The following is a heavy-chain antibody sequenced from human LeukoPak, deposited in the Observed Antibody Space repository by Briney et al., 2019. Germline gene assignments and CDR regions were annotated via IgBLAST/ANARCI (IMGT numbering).Heavy chain of an antibody. CDR2: IYSSGST. J-gene: IGHJ3*02. CDR1: GGSISSGGYY. D-gene: IGHD5-24*01. CDR3: AKSREEIRGLDAFDI. V-gene: IGHV4-31*03. Sequence: SQTLSLTCTVSGGSISSGGYYWSWIRQHPGKGLEWIGYIYSSGSTYYNPSLKSRVALSVDTSKNQFSLKLSSLTAADTAVYYCAKSREEIRGLDAFDIWGQGTMVTVSS.